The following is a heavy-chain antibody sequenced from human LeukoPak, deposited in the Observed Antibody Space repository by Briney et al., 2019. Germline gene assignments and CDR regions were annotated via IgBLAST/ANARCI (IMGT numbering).Heavy chain of an antibody. CDR1: GAPVGRGAHF. Sequence: PSQTLSLTCTVSGGSVSGAPVGRGAHFWNWIRRAPGKGLEWIGYIYQSGSTYFNPSLKSRVSISTDTSKNQFSLKLSSVTAAGTAVYYCARDSEFYDGSNYTYYFDLWGQGTLVTVSS. CDR3: ARDSEFYDGSNYTYYFDL. D-gene: IGHD5-24*01. CDR2: IYQSGST. J-gene: IGHJ4*02. V-gene: IGHV4-30-2*01.